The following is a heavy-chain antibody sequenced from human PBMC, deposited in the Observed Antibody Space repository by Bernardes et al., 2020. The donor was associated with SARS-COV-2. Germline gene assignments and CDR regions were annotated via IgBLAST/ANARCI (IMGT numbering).Heavy chain of an antibody. CDR3: ARGYSGYDPFDY. J-gene: IGHJ4*02. CDR2: IIPILGIA. Sequence: SVKVSCKASGGTFSSYAISWVRQAPGQGLEWMGRIIPILGIANYAQKFQGRVTITADKSTSTAYMELSSLRSEDTTVYYCARGYSGYDPFDYWGQGTLVTVAS. CDR1: GGTFSSYA. D-gene: IGHD5-12*01. V-gene: IGHV1-69*04.